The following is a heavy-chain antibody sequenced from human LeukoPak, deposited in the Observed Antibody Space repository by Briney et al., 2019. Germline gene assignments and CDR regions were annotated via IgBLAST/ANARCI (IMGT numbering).Heavy chain of an antibody. CDR2: ISSSSSTI. D-gene: IGHD3-10*01. Sequence: PGGSLRLSCAASGFTFSSYSMNWVRQAPGKGLEWVAYISSSSSTIYYADSVKGRFTISRDNAKNSLYLQMNSLRAEDTAVYYCARVDYRGVRGVLQGYYYYYYGMDVWGQGTTVTVSS. V-gene: IGHV3-48*04. J-gene: IGHJ6*02. CDR3: ARVDYRGVRGVLQGYYYYYYGMDV. CDR1: GFTFSSYS.